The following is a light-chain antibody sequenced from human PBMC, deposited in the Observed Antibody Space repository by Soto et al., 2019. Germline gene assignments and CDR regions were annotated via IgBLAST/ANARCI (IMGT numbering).Light chain of an antibody. V-gene: IGLV2-14*01. J-gene: IGLJ1*01. CDR3: SSYTSSSTPHV. Sequence: QSVLTQPASVSGSPGQSITISCTGTSSDVGGYNYVSWYQQHPGKAPKLMIYDVSNRPSGVSNRSSGSKSGNTASLTISGLQAEDEADYYCSSYTSSSTPHVFGTGTKVTVL. CDR1: SSDVGGYNY. CDR2: DVS.